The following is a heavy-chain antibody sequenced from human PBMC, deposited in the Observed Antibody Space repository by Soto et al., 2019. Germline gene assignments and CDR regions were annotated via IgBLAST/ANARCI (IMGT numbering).Heavy chain of an antibody. CDR3: ARDGTTIFGVVNYYMDV. CDR2: INPNSGGT. V-gene: IGHV1-2*04. CDR1: GYTFTGYY. Sequence: KASGYTFTGYYMHWVRQAPGQGLEWMGWINPNSGGTNYAQKFQGWVTMTRDTSISTAYTELSRLRSDDTAVYYCARDGTTIFGVVNYYMDVWGKGTTVTVSS. J-gene: IGHJ6*03. D-gene: IGHD3-3*01.